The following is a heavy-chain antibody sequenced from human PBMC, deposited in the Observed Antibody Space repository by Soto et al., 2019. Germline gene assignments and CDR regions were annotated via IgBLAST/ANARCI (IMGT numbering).Heavy chain of an antibody. Sequence: PGGSLRLSCAASGFPFSSYAMHWVRQAPGKGLEWVAVVWYDGSDRNYADSVKGRFTISRDTSKSTMYLQMDHLKVEDTGVYHCARTDCSSNDCPRDFVGAVPMDYWGPGTPVTVSS. D-gene: IGHD2-2*01. V-gene: IGHV3-33*01. J-gene: IGHJ4*02. CDR1: GFPFSSYA. CDR3: ARTDCSSNDCPRDFVGAVPMDY. CDR2: VWYDGSDR.